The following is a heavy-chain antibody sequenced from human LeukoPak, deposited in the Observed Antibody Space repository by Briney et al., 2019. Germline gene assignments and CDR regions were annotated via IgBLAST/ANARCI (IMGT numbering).Heavy chain of an antibody. CDR2: IYPGGSDT. D-gene: IGHD6-6*01. CDR3: ARHVTYSSTSSYFDY. J-gene: IGHJ4*02. CDR1: GYSFTSYW. Sequence: GESLKISCKASGYSFTSYWIAWVRQMPGKGLEYMGFIYPGGSDTRCSPSFEGQVTISVDKSITTAYLQWSSLKASDTAIYYCARHVTYSSTSSYFDYWGQGTLVTVSS. V-gene: IGHV5-51*01.